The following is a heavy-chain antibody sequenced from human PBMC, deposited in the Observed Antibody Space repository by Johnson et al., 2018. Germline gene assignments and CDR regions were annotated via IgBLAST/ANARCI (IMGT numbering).Heavy chain of an antibody. CDR1: GFSFSTFG. Sequence: VQLLESRGGVVQPGRSLRLSCAASGFSFSTFGMHWVRQAPGKGLEWVAVIWRDGKNKYYADSVKGRFSFSRDNSKNTLDLQMNSLRGEDTGIYYCVKERAPFDAFDIWGQGTMVTVSS. J-gene: IGHJ3*02. V-gene: IGHV3-33*03. CDR3: VKERAPFDAFDI. CDR2: IWRDGKNK.